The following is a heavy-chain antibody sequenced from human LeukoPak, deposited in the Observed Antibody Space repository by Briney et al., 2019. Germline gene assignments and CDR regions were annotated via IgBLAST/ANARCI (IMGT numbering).Heavy chain of an antibody. V-gene: IGHV1-69*05. CDR1: GGTFSSYA. CDR2: IIPIFGTA. Sequence: SVKVSCKASGGTFSSYAISWVRQAPGQGLNWMGRIIPIFGTANYAQKFQGRVTITTDESTSTAYMELSSLRSEDTAVYYCARTGNGEYFQHWGQGTLVTVSS. CDR3: ARTGNGEYFQH. J-gene: IGHJ1*01. D-gene: IGHD1-14*01.